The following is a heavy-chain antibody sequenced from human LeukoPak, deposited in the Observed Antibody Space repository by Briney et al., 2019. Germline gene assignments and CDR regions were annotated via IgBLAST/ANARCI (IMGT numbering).Heavy chain of an antibody. J-gene: IGHJ4*02. V-gene: IGHV3-48*02. Sequence: TGGSLRLSCAASGFTFNSYSMNWVPQAPGKGREWVSYISSSRRTIYYTDSVKGRFTSSRDNAKNTLYLQKNRLRDEDTAVYYCARDQGVEGFDYWGQGTLVTVSS. CDR1: GFTFNSYS. CDR2: ISSSRRTI. CDR3: ARDQGVEGFDY. D-gene: IGHD2-15*01.